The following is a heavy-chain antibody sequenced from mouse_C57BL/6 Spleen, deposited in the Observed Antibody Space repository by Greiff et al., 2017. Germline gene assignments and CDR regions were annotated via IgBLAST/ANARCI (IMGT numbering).Heavy chain of an antibody. CDR2: ISSGGDYI. D-gene: IGHD1-1*01. CDR3: TREDYYGSSYWYFDV. J-gene: IGHJ1*03. CDR1: GFTFSSYA. Sequence: EVMLVESGEGLVKPGGSLKLSCAASGFTFSSYAMSWVRQTPEKRLEWVAYISSGGDYIYYADTVKGRFTLSRDNARNTLYLQMSSLKSEDTAMYYCTREDYYGSSYWYFDVWGTGTTVTVSS. V-gene: IGHV5-9-1*02.